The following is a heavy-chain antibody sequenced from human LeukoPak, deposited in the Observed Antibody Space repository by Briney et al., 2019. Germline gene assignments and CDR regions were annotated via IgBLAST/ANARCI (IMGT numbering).Heavy chain of an antibody. V-gene: IGHV3-69-1*01. CDR2: IGGDGVA. CDR3: AKDLYLRDFWSGYFDY. Sequence: GGSLRLSCAASGFTFTNHPMNWVRQAPGKGLEWVSYIGGDGVAFYAGSVKGRFTMSKDDARKSLYLQMSSLRVEDTALYYCAKDLYLRDFWSGYFDYWGQGIPVTVSS. D-gene: IGHD3-3*01. CDR1: GFTFTNHP. J-gene: IGHJ4*02.